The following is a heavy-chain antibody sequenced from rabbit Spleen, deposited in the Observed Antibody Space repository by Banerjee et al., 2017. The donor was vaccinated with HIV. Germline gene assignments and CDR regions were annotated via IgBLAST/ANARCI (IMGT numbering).Heavy chain of an antibody. Sequence: QLVESGGGLVQPGGSLKLSCKASGFDFGTYYMSWVRQAPGKGLEWIGYIDPVFGIAVYASWVNGRFTISSHNAQNTLFLQLNSLTAADTATYFCVREVAAKFSLWGQGTLVTGS. V-gene: IGHV1S7*01. CDR3: VREVAAKFSL. CDR2: IDPVFGIA. J-gene: IGHJ4*01. CDR1: GFDFGTYY. D-gene: IGHD4-1*01.